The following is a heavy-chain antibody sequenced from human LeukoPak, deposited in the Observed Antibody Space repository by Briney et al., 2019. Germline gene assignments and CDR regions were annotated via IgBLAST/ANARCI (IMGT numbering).Heavy chain of an antibody. Sequence: SETLSLTCTVSGYSISSGYYWGWIRHPPGKGLEWIASIYHSGSTYYNPSLTSRVTISVDTSKNQFSLKLSSVTAADTAVYYCARHKDYYYSYMDVWGKGTTVTISS. V-gene: IGHV4-38-2*02. CDR2: IYHSGST. CDR3: ARHKDYYYSYMDV. J-gene: IGHJ6*03. CDR1: GYSISSGYY.